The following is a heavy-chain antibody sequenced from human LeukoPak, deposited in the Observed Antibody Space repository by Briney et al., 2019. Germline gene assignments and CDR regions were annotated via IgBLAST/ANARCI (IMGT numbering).Heavy chain of an antibody. CDR1: GFTFSSYA. J-gene: IGHJ4*02. CDR2: ISYDGSNK. Sequence: GRSLRLSCTASGFTFSSYAMHWVRQAPGKGLEWVAVISYDGSNKYYADSVKGRFTISRDNSKNTLYLQMNSLRAEDTAVYYCAKTRPLDSSSWSHGDYWGQGTLVTVSS. V-gene: IGHV3-30-3*02. D-gene: IGHD6-13*01. CDR3: AKTRPLDSSSWSHGDY.